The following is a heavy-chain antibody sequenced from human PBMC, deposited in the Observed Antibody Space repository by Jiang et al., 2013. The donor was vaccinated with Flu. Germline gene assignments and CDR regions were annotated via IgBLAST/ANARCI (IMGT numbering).Heavy chain of an antibody. V-gene: IGHV1-18*04. Sequence: GAEVKKPGASVKVSCKTSGYTFTSYGVSWVRQAPGQGLEWMGWSSAYNGNTDYAQKFQGRVTMTTDTSTTTVYMELRSLTSDDTAVYYCARDVGEMPTTADYWGQGTLVTVSS. J-gene: IGHJ4*02. CDR3: ARDVGEMPTTADY. CDR2: SSAYNGNT. D-gene: IGHD3-10*01. CDR1: GYTFTSYG.